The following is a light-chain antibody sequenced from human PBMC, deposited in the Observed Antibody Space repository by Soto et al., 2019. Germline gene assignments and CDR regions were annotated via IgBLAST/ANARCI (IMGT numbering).Light chain of an antibody. Sequence: DIQMTQSPSSLSASVGDRVTITCRASQGIGNYLAWYQQRPGKVPKLLIYAASTLQSGVPSRFSGSGSGPDFTLTISSLQPEDVATYYCQKYDHAKLNCGGGTKVDIK. CDR1: QGIGNY. J-gene: IGKJ4*01. V-gene: IGKV1-27*01. CDR2: AAS. CDR3: QKYDHAKLN.